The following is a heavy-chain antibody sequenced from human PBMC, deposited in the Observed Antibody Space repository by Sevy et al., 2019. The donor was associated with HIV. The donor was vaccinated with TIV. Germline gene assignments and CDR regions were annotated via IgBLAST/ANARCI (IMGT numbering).Heavy chain of an antibody. Sequence: GGSLRLSCAASGFTFSSYGMHWVRQAPGKGLEWVSYISSSGSTIYYADSVKGRFTISRDNAKNSLYLQMNSLRAEDTAVYYCARDTRPKGIAAVWFDPWGQGTLVTVSS. D-gene: IGHD6-13*01. CDR3: ARDTRPKGIAAVWFDP. J-gene: IGHJ5*02. CDR1: GFTFSSYG. V-gene: IGHV3-48*04. CDR2: ISSSGSTI.